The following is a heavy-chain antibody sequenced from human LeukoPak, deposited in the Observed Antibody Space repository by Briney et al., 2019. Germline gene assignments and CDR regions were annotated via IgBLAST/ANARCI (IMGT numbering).Heavy chain of an antibody. J-gene: IGHJ5*02. CDR3: ARVQCSSTSCYRAIWFDP. V-gene: IGHV1-2*02. CDR1: GYTFTGYY. Sequence: ASVKVSCKASGYTFTGYYMHWVRQVPGQGLEWMGWINPNSGGTNYAQKFQGRVTMTRDTSISTAYMELSRLRSDDTAVYYCARVQCSSTSCYRAIWFDPWGQGILVTVSS. D-gene: IGHD2-2*02. CDR2: INPNSGGT.